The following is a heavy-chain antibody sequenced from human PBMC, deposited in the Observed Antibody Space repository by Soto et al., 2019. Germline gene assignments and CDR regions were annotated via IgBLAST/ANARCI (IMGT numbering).Heavy chain of an antibody. Sequence: GGSLRLSCSASGFTFSSYAMHWVRQAPGKGLEYVSAISSNGGSTYYADSVKGRFTISRDNSKNTLYLQMSSLRAEDTAVYYCVKSLSIVVVPAATNYYGMDVWGQGTTVTVSS. V-gene: IGHV3-64D*08. CDR3: VKSLSIVVVPAATNYYGMDV. J-gene: IGHJ6*02. CDR2: ISSNGGST. D-gene: IGHD2-2*01. CDR1: GFTFSSYA.